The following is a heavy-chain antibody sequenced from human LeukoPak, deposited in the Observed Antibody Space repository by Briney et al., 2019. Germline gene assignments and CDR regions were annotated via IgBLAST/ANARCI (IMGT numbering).Heavy chain of an antibody. CDR2: INPSGGST. D-gene: IGHD6-6*01. J-gene: IGHJ5*02. CDR3: ARDPSIAARRDGWFDP. V-gene: IGHV1-46*01. Sequence: ASVKVSCKASGYTFTSYYMHWVRQAPGQGLEWMGIINPSGGSTSYAQKFQGRVTITADKSPSTAYMELSSLRSEDTAVYYCARDPSIAARRDGWFDPWGQGTPVTVSS. CDR1: GYTFTSYY.